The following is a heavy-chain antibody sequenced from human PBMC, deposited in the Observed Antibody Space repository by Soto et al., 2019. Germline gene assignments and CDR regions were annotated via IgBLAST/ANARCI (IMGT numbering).Heavy chain of an antibody. D-gene: IGHD3-22*01. Sequence: HVQLVQSEPEVKKPRASVKVSCKASGYTFRSYGINWVRQAPGQGLEWMGWISGYDGNTNYAQMFQCRVSLTTDTAKTPAYMELRSLRSDDTAVYYCARGGSGSYIDYWGRGALVTVSS. CDR1: GYTFRSYG. CDR2: ISGYDGNT. V-gene: IGHV1-18*01. CDR3: ARGGSGSYIDY. J-gene: IGHJ4*02.